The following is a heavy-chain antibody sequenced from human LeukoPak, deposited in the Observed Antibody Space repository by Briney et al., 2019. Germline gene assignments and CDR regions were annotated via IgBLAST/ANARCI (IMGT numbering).Heavy chain of an antibody. CDR2: IYYSGST. Sequence: SETLSLTCTVSGGSINSGGHYCNWIRQHPGKGLEWIGYIYYSGSTYYNPSLKSRLTISVDTSKNQFSLKLSSVTAANTAVYYCARDRGYGMDVWGQGTTVTVSS. J-gene: IGHJ6*02. CDR1: GGSINSGGHY. V-gene: IGHV4-31*03. CDR3: ARDRGYGMDV.